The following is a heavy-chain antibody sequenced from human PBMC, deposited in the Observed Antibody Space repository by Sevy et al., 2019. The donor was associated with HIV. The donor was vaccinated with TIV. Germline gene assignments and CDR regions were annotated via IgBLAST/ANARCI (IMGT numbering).Heavy chain of an antibody. V-gene: IGHV3-66*02. D-gene: IGHD6-19*01. Sequence: GGSLRLSCAISGFTVNDKYIIWVRQAPGKGLEWVSVIFSSGSTYYADSAKGRFTISRDKSKNTVDLQMNSVRAEDTAVYYCVSLFLSYRSGWSYFDYWGQGTPVTVSS. CDR3: VSLFLSYRSGWSYFDY. J-gene: IGHJ4*02. CDR2: IFSSGST. CDR1: GFTVNDKY.